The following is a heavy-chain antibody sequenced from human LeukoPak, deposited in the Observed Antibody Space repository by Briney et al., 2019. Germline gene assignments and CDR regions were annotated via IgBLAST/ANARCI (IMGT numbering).Heavy chain of an antibody. V-gene: IGHV3-30*02. J-gene: IGHJ4*02. CDR1: GFIFSTYG. Sequence: GGSLRLSCAASGFIFSTYGMHWVRQAPGKGLEWVAFIRNDGSDKYYAVSVKGRFTISRDNSKNTLYLQMNSLRAEDTAVYYCAKLLYYYDSSQPYWGQGTLVTVSS. CDR3: AKLLYYYDSSQPY. CDR2: IRNDGSDK. D-gene: IGHD3-22*01.